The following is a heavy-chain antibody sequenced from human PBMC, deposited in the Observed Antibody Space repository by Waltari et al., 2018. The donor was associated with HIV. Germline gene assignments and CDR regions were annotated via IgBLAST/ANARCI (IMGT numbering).Heavy chain of an antibody. D-gene: IGHD3-10*01. CDR3: ARDSNTMVRAFDY. CDR1: GFTFSSYS. V-gene: IGHV3-21*01. CDR2: ISSSSSYI. J-gene: IGHJ4*02. Sequence: EVQLVESGGGLVKPGGSLRLSCAASGFTFSSYSMNWVRQAPGRALEWISSISSSSSYIYYADSVKGRFTISRDNAKNSLYLQMNSLRAEDTAVYYCARDSNTMVRAFDYWGQGTLVTVSS.